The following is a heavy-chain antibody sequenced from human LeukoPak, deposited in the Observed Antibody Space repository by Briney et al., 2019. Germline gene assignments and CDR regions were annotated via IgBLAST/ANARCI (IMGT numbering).Heavy chain of an antibody. V-gene: IGHV3-74*01. Sequence: QPGGSLRLSCAASGFTFSDFWMHWVRQAPGKGLVWVSRINSGGTVTNYADSVKGRLTISRDNAKNSLYLQMNSLRAEDTAVYYCARDHMTIGDGLTDFDYWGQGTLVTVSS. D-gene: IGHD3-10*01. CDR3: ARDHMTIGDGLTDFDY. CDR2: INSGGTVT. CDR1: GFTFSDFW. J-gene: IGHJ4*02.